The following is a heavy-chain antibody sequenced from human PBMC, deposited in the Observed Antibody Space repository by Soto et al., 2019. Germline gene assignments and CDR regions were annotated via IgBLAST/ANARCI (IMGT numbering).Heavy chain of an antibody. V-gene: IGHV1-69*08. CDR1: GGTFSSYT. CDR2: IIPILGIA. Sequence: QVQLVQSGAEVKKPGSSVKVSCKASGGTFSSYTISWVRQAPGQGLEWMGRIIPILGIANYAQKFQGRVTITADKSTSTAYMELSSLRSEDTAVYYCARDTTVTTFNWFDPWGQGTLVTVSS. CDR3: ARDTTVTTFNWFDP. J-gene: IGHJ5*02. D-gene: IGHD4-17*01.